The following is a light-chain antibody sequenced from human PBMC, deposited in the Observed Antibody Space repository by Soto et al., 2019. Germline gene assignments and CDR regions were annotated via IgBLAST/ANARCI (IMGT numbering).Light chain of an antibody. V-gene: IGKV3-11*01. J-gene: IGKJ5*01. CDR3: QQRIT. CDR2: DAS. Sequence: IVFTQSPATLSFSPGERATLSCRASQSVSSYLAWYQQKPGQAPRLLIYDASNRATGIPARFSGSGSGTDFTLTISSLEPEDFAVYYCQQRITFGQGTRLEIK. CDR1: QSVSSY.